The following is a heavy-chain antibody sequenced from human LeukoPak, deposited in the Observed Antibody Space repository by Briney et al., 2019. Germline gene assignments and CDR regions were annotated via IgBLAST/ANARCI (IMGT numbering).Heavy chain of an antibody. J-gene: IGHJ4*02. V-gene: IGHV3-23*01. CDR2: ITPGGRNT. CDR1: GFAFSSCL. Sequence: GGSLRLSCAASGFAFSSCLMTWVRQAPGKGLEWVSAITPGGRNTYYADSVKGRFTISRDNSKNTLYLQMNSLRAEDTAVYYCARLRRELPAFDYWGRGTLVTVSS. D-gene: IGHD1-26*01. CDR3: ARLRRELPAFDY.